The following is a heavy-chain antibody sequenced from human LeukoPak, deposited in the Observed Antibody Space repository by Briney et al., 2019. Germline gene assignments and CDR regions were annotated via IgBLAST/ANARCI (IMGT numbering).Heavy chain of an antibody. J-gene: IGHJ4*02. CDR2: ISSSGSTI. Sequence: GGSLRLSCAASGFTFTTYGMHWVRQAPGKGLVWVSYISSSGSTIYYADSVKGRFTISRDNAKNSLYLQMNSLRAEDTAVYYCAKDHSRQVVPAANYWGQGTLVTVSS. V-gene: IGHV3-48*04. D-gene: IGHD2-2*01. CDR1: GFTFTTYG. CDR3: AKDHSRQVVPAANY.